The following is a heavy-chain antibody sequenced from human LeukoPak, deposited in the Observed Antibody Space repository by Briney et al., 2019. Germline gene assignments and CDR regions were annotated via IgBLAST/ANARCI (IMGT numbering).Heavy chain of an antibody. CDR1: GGSISSSSYY. CDR2: IYYSGSS. CDR3: ARENYSGSYGDFDY. D-gene: IGHD1-26*01. V-gene: IGHV4-39*07. J-gene: IGHJ4*02. Sequence: SETLSLTCTVSGGSISSSSYYWGWIRQPPGKGLEWIGNIYYSGSSYYHPSLKSRVTISVDTSNNQFSLKLSSVTAADTAVYYCARENYSGSYGDFDYWGQGILVTVSS.